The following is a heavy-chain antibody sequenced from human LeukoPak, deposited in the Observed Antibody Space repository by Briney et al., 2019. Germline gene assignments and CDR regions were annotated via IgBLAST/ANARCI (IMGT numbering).Heavy chain of an antibody. CDR1: GFTFGSYA. J-gene: IGHJ4*02. CDR3: VKAWDSGSSIYDY. V-gene: IGHV3-23*01. CDR2: IKGDGFT. Sequence: GGSLRLSCAASGFTFGSYAMSWVRQAPGKGLEWVSTIKGDGFTYDSDSVKGRFTISRDDSKNTLNLQMDSLRAEDTAVYHCVKAWDSGSSIYDYWGQGTLVTVSS. D-gene: IGHD6-13*01.